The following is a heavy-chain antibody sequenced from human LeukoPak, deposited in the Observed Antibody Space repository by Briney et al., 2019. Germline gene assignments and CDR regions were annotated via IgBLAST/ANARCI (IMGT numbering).Heavy chain of an antibody. D-gene: IGHD3-3*01. Sequence: SETLSLTCTVSGVSISSYFWSWIRQPAGKGLEWIGRIYTSGSTNYNPSLKSRVTISADKSTNQFSLKLSSVTAADTAVYYCARDRFGDLNYFDYWGQGTLVTVSS. V-gene: IGHV4-4*07. CDR3: ARDRFGDLNYFDY. CDR2: IYTSGST. CDR1: GVSISSYF. J-gene: IGHJ4*02.